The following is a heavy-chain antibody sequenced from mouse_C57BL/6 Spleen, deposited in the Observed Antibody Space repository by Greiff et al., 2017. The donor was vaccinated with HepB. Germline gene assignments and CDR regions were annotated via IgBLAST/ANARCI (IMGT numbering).Heavy chain of an antibody. CDR2: IDPETGGT. D-gene: IGHD2-2*01. V-gene: IGHV1-15*01. CDR1: GYTFTDYE. J-gene: IGHJ2*01. CDR3: TRGGYDGYFDY. Sequence: QVQLQQSGAELVRPGASVTLSCKASGYTFTDYEMHWVKQTPVHGLEWIGAIDPETGGTAYNQKFKGKAILTADKSSSTAYMELRSLTSEDSAVYYCTRGGYDGYFDYWGQGTTLTVSS.